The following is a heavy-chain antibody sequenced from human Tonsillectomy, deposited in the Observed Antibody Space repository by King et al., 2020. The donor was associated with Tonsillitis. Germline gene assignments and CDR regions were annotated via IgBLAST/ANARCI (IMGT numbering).Heavy chain of an antibody. V-gene: IGHV3-49*03. D-gene: IGHD6-19*01. Sequence: VQLVESGGGLVQPGRSLRISCKASGFIFGDYAMSWFRQAPGKGLEWVGFIRSKAYGGTTEYAASVKGRFTISRDDSKSIVYLEMNSLKTEDTAVYSCSRVRYSSGWYRVGGPHYFDYWGQGTLVSVSS. CDR1: GFIFGDYA. J-gene: IGHJ4*02. CDR3: SRVRYSSGWYRVGGPHYFDY. CDR2: IRSKAYGGTT.